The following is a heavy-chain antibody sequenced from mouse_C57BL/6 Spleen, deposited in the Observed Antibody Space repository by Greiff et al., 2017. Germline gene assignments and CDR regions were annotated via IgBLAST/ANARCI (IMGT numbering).Heavy chain of an antibody. J-gene: IGHJ1*03. Sequence: QVQLQQSGTELVKPGASVKLSCKASGYTFTSYWMPWVKQRPGQGLEWIGNINPSNGGTNYNEKFKSKDTLTVDKSSSTAYMQLSSLTSEDSAVSYCARAGVTTVVPGVWGTGTTVTVSS. CDR1: GYTFTSYW. D-gene: IGHD1-1*01. V-gene: IGHV1-53*01. CDR3: ARAGVTTVVPGV. CDR2: INPSNGGT.